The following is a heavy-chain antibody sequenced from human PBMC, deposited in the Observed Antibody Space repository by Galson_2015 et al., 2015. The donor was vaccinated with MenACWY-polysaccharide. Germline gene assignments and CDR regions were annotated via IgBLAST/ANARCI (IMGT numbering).Heavy chain of an antibody. Sequence: ATLSLTCSLSGGSVSGYYWSWLRQPAGKGLEWIGRVYAGVSTTYNPSLKSRVTISIDTSKTQFSLKLTSVTAADTAVYFCARDTTGIAASAVYWGQGTLVTVSS. D-gene: IGHD6-13*01. CDR3: ARDTTGIAASAVY. J-gene: IGHJ4*02. V-gene: IGHV4-4*07. CDR1: GGSVSGYY. CDR2: VYAGVST.